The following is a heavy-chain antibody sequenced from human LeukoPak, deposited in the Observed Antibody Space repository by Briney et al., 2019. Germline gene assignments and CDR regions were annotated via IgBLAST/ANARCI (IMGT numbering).Heavy chain of an antibody. CDR3: AREVLWFGELFRGDYFDY. V-gene: IGHV1-2*02. Sequence: ASVKVSCKASGYTFTSYDINWVRQATGQGLEWMGWINPNSGGTNYAQKFQGRVTMTRDTSISTAYMELSRLRSDDTAVYYCAREVLWFGELFRGDYFDYWGQGTLVTVSS. D-gene: IGHD3-10*01. CDR2: INPNSGGT. CDR1: GYTFTSYD. J-gene: IGHJ4*02.